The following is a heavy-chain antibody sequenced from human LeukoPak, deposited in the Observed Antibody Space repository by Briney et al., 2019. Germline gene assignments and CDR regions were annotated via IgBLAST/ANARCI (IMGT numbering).Heavy chain of an antibody. CDR1: GYTFTDYY. J-gene: IGHJ5*02. D-gene: IGHD6-13*01. Sequence: GASVKVSCKASGYTFTDYYMHWVRQAPGQGLEWMGWINPNSGGTNYAQKFQGRVTMTRDTSISTAYMELSRLRSDDTAVYYCARVIAAAGPPGWFDPWGQGTLVTVSS. CDR3: ARVIAAAGPPGWFDP. CDR2: INPNSGGT. V-gene: IGHV1-2*02.